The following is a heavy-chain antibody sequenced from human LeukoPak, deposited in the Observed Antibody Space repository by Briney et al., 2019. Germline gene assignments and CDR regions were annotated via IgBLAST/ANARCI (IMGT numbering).Heavy chain of an antibody. CDR3: ARDRGFFDY. CDR1: GFTFSSYA. CDR2: ISYDGSNK. D-gene: IGHD3-10*01. J-gene: IGHJ4*02. V-gene: IGHV3-30-3*01. Sequence: GGSLRLSCAASGFTFSSYAMHWVRQAPGKGLEWVAVISYDGSNKYYADSVKGRFTISRDNSKNTLYLQMNSLRAEDTAVYYCARDRGFFDYWGQGTLVTVSS.